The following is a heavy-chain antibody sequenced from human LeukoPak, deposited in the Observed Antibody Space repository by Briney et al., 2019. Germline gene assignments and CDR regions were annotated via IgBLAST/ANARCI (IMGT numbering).Heavy chain of an antibody. CDR2: IGDSGGNT. CDR3: ARDVGITVGATDY. V-gene: IGHV3-23*01. J-gene: IGHJ4*02. CDR1: GFTFSSYP. D-gene: IGHD1-26*01. Sequence: GGSLRLSCAASGFTFSSYPMTWVRQAPGKGLDWVSTIGDSGGNTFYADSVKGRFTISRDNSKNTLFLQMISLRAEDTAVYYCARDVGITVGATDYWGKGALVTVSS.